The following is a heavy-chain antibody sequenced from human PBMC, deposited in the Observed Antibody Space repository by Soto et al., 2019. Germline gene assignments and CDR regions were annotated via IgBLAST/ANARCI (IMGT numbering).Heavy chain of an antibody. CDR3: ARDEYYYASSGYYRFDQ. Sequence: GGSLRLSCAASGFTLSNFAMSWVRQAPGKGLEWVAVISDRGGSTDYAASVKGRFTISRDNSNNTVYLKMNNLRAEDTAVYYCARDEYYYASSGYYRFDQWGQGTLVTVSS. CDR1: GFTLSNFA. V-gene: IGHV3-23*01. D-gene: IGHD3-22*01. J-gene: IGHJ4*02. CDR2: ISDRGGST.